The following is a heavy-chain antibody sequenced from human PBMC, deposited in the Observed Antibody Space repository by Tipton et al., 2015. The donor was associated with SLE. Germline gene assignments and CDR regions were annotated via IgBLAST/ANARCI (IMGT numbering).Heavy chain of an antibody. D-gene: IGHD4-17*01. V-gene: IGHV4-59*01. J-gene: IGHJ4*02. CDR3: ARGVGDTDLDY. CDR2: IYYSGST. Sequence: TLSLTCAVYGGSFSGYYWSWIRQPPGKGLEWIGYIYYSGSTNYNPSLKSRVTISVDTSKNQFSLKLSSVTAADTAVYYCARGVGDTDLDYWGQGTLVTVSS. CDR1: GGSFSGYY.